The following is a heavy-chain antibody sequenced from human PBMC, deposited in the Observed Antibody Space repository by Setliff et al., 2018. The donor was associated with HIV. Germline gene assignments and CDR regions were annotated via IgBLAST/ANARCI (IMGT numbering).Heavy chain of an antibody. CDR3: ARAEEVVVAATADAFDI. J-gene: IGHJ3*02. CDR2: IIPILGIA. V-gene: IGHV1-69*10. D-gene: IGHD2-15*01. CDR1: GGTFSSYA. Sequence: SVKVSCKASGGTFSSYAISWVGQDPGQGLEWMGGIIPILGIANYAQKFQGRVTITADESTSTAYMELSSLRSEEKAVYYCARAEEVVVAATADAFDIWGQGTMVTVSS.